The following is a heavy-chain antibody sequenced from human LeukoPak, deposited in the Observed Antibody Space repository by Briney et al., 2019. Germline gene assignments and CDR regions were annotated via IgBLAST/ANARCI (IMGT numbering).Heavy chain of an antibody. CDR2: ITTSGSTI. CDR3: ARDQYYFDY. J-gene: IGHJ4*02. V-gene: IGHV3-11*01. Sequence: PGGSLRLSCAASGFTLSDYYMSWIRQAPGKGLEWVSYITTSGSTIYYADSVRGRLTISRDNAKNSLYLQMNSLRAEDTAVYYCARDQYYFDYWGRGTLVTVSS. CDR1: GFTLSDYY.